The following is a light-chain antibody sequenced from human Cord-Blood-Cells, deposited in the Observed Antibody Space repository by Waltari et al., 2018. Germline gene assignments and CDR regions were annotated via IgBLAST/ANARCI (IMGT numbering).Light chain of an antibody. CDR1: QSVSSN. CDR2: GAS. Sequence: EIVMTQSPATLSVSPGERATLSCRASQSVSSNLAWYQQKPGQAPRLLIYGASIRATGIPARFSGSGSGTEFTLTISSLQSEDFAVYYCQKYNNWPYTFGQGTKLEIK. J-gene: IGKJ2*01. V-gene: IGKV3D-15*01. CDR3: QKYNNWPYT.